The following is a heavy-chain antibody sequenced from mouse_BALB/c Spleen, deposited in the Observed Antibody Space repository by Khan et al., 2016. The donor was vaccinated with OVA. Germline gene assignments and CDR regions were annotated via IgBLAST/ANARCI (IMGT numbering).Heavy chain of an antibody. D-gene: IGHD1-1*02. J-gene: IGHJ3*01. CDR2: INPSNGGT. Sequence: QVQLQQPGAELVKPGASVKLSCKASGYTFTSYYIYWVKQRPGQGLEWIGGINPSNGGTYFDEKFESKVTLTVDNSSSTAFMHVSSLTYEDSAVYYWTRTGWAAFAYWGQGTLVTVSA. CDR3: TRTGWAAFAY. V-gene: IGHV1S81*02. CDR1: GYTFTSYY.